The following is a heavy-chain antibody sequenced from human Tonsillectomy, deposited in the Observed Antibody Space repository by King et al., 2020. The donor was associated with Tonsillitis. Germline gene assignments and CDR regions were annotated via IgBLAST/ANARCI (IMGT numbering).Heavy chain of an antibody. V-gene: IGHV4-59*01. CDR3: ARGYGDDFDY. Sequence: VQLQESGPGLXKPSETLTLTCTVSGASISSYYWSWIRQPPGKGLEWIGYIYDTGSTKYNPSLKSRVTISLDTTKNQVSLRLTSATAADTAIYYCARGYGDDFDYWGQGTLVSVSS. CDR2: IYDTGST. J-gene: IGHJ4*02. CDR1: GASISSYY. D-gene: IGHD4-17*01.